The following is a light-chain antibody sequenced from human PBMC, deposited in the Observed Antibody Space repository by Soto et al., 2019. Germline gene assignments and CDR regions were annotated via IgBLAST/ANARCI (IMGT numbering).Light chain of an antibody. J-gene: IGKJ4*01. CDR3: QQRSRWPLT. Sequence: ETVLTQSPATLSLSPGERAILSCRASQSVSTYLAWYQQKPGQAPRLLISDASNRATGIPDRFSGSGSGTDLTLTISSLEPEDFAVYYCQQRSRWPLTFGGGTKVEIK. V-gene: IGKV3-11*01. CDR2: DAS. CDR1: QSVSTY.